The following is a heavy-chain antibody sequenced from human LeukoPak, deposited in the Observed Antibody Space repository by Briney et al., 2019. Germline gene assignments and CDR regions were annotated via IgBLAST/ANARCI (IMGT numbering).Heavy chain of an antibody. V-gene: IGHV1-18*03. CDR1: GYTFNKYG. Sequence: ASVKVSCKASGYTFNKYGISWVRQAPGQGLEWMGWISCYNGDTNYAQKLQGRVTLSTDTPTTTVYMELRSLRSDDMAVYYCARDPSNTSGWKTWFDYWGQGTLVTVSS. D-gene: IGHD6-19*01. CDR2: ISCYNGDT. J-gene: IGHJ5*01. CDR3: ARDPSNTSGWKTWFDY.